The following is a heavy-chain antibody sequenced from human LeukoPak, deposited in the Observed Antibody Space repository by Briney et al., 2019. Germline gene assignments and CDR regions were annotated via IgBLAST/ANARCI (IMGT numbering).Heavy chain of an antibody. Sequence: GGSLRLSCSASGFTFSSFSMSWVRQAPGKGLEWVSALSASGGSSYYAASMKGRFTISRGNSKNTLYLQPNRLTAEDTALYYCAKSHERASWSYFDYWGQGTLVTVSS. V-gene: IGHV3-23*01. CDR1: GFTFSSFS. J-gene: IGHJ4*02. CDR3: AKSHERASWSYFDY. D-gene: IGHD6-13*01. CDR2: LSASGGSS.